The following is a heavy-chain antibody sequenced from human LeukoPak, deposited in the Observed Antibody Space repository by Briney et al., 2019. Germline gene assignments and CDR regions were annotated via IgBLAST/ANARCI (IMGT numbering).Heavy chain of an antibody. Sequence: PGGSLRLSCAASGLTFSSYAMSWVRQAPGKGLEWVSAISGSGGSTYYADSVKGRFTISRDNSRNTLYLQMNSLRAEDTAVYYCAKDHYDFPPADFQHWGQGTLVTVSS. CDR3: AKDHYDFPPADFQH. CDR2: ISGSGGST. J-gene: IGHJ1*01. V-gene: IGHV3-23*01. CDR1: GLTFSSYA. D-gene: IGHD3-3*01.